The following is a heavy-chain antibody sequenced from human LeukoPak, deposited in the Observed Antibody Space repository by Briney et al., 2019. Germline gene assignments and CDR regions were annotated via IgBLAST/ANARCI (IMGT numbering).Heavy chain of an antibody. CDR2: ITKSSTYV. V-gene: IGHV3-21*04. D-gene: IGHD3-10*01. CDR3: ARGSGVHV. CDR1: GFTFRTHS. Sequence: GGSLRLACEASGFTFRTHSMNWVRQAPGKGLEWVSSITKSSTYVYYADSVKGRFTISRDNANNSLFLQMNNLGGDDTGVYYCARGSGVHVWGQGTLVLVSS. J-gene: IGHJ4*02.